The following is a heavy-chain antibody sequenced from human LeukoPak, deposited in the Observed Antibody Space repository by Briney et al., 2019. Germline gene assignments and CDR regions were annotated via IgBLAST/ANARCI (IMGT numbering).Heavy chain of an antibody. CDR3: ARRGYGDYAPFDY. CDR1: GFTVSRNY. J-gene: IGHJ4*02. V-gene: IGHV3-66*04. D-gene: IGHD4-17*01. CDR2: IYSSGST. Sequence: PGGSLRLSCTVSGFTVSRNYMTWVRQAPGKGLEWVSIIYSSGSTNYADSVKGRFIISRDNSKNTLYLQMDSLRAGDTAVYYCARRGYGDYAPFDYWGQGTLVTVSS.